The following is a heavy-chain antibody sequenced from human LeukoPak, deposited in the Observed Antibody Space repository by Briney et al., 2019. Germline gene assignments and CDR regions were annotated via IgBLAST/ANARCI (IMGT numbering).Heavy chain of an antibody. CDR1: GFTFSSLW. Sequence: GGSLRLSCAASGFTFSSLWMSWVRQAPGRGPEWVANINQDGGTTYYVASVKGRFTISRDNAKNSLSLQMNSLRAEDTAVYYCARDQNGGDIVVAELDYWGQGTLVTVSS. J-gene: IGHJ4*02. CDR3: ARDQNGGDIVVAELDY. V-gene: IGHV3-7*01. D-gene: IGHD2-2*01. CDR2: INQDGGTT.